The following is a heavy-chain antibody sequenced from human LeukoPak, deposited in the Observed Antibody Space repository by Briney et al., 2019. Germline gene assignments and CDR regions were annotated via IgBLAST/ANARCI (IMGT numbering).Heavy chain of an antibody. V-gene: IGHV4-34*01. Sequence: SETMSLTCAVYAGSFSGYYWSWIRQPPRKGLEWIGEINYSGSTNYNPSLKSRVTISVDTSKNQFSLKLSSVTAADTAVYYCARRKTIAAAGFDYWGQGTLVTVSS. CDR2: INYSGST. CDR3: ARRKTIAAAGFDY. J-gene: IGHJ4*02. D-gene: IGHD6-13*01. CDR1: AGSFSGYY.